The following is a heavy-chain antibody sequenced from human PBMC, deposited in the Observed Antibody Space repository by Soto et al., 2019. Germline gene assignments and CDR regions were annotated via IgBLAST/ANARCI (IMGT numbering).Heavy chain of an antibody. D-gene: IGHD3-22*01. CDR1: GFDVSTKY. CDR3: ARHIQPGRGYYDSSGYYGYLYGMDV. CDR2: IYSGGST. J-gene: IGHJ6*02. Sequence: PGGSLRLSCAASGFDVSTKYLNWVRQAPGTGLEWVSVIYSGGSTYYADSVKGRFTISRDNSKNTLYLQMNSLRAEDTAVYYCARHIQPGRGYYDSSGYYGYLYGMDVWGQGTTVTVSS. V-gene: IGHV3-53*01.